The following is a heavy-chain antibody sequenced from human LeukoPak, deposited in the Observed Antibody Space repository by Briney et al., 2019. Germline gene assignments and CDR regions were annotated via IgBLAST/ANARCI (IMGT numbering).Heavy chain of an antibody. CDR3: AKPDSSGYYYRPYYFDY. D-gene: IGHD3-22*01. V-gene: IGHV3-23*01. CDR1: GFTFSSYA. CDR2: ISGSGGST. Sequence: GGSLRLSCAASGFTFSSYAMNWVRQAPGKGLEWVAAISGSGGSTYYADSVKGRFTISRDNSKNTLYLQMNSLRAEDTAVYYCAKPDSSGYYYRPYYFDYWGQGTLVAVSS. J-gene: IGHJ4*02.